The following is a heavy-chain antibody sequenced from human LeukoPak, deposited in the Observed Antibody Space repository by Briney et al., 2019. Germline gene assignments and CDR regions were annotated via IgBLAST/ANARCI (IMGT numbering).Heavy chain of an antibody. J-gene: IGHJ4*02. D-gene: IGHD3-16*01. CDR1: GGSISSYY. CDR3: ARGGVAAKYYFDY. Sequence: SETLSLTCTVSGGSISSYYWSWIRQPPGKGLEWIGYIYTSGSTNYNPSLKSRVTISVDTSKNQFSLKLSSVTAADTAVYYCARGGVAAKYYFDYWGPGTLVTVSS. V-gene: IGHV4-4*09. CDR2: IYTSGST.